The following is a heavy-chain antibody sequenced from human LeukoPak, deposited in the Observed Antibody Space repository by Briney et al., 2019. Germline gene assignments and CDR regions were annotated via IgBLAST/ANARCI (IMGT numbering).Heavy chain of an antibody. CDR1: GGSISSSSYY. CDR3: AREQIFGVVKGFDP. CDR2: IYYSGST. V-gene: IGHV4-39*07. D-gene: IGHD3-3*01. J-gene: IGHJ5*02. Sequence: SETLSLTCTVSGGSISSSSYYWGWIRQPPGKGLEWIGSIYYSGSTYYNPSLKSRVTISVDTSKNQFSLKLSSVTAADTAVYYCAREQIFGVVKGFDPWGQGTLVTVSS.